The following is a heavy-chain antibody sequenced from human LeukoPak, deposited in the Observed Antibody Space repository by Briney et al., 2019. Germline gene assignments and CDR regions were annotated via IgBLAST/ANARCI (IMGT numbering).Heavy chain of an antibody. Sequence: PSETLSLTCTVSGDSISTYYWSWIRQPPGKRLEWIGYIYFSGTTNYNPSLKSRVTISVDTSKNQFPLRLSSVTAADTAVYYCARHGPLYDIWSAQFYFDYWGQGTLVTVSS. CDR1: GDSISTYY. CDR3: ARHGPLYDIWSAQFYFDY. V-gene: IGHV4-59*08. CDR2: IYFSGTT. J-gene: IGHJ4*02. D-gene: IGHD3-3*01.